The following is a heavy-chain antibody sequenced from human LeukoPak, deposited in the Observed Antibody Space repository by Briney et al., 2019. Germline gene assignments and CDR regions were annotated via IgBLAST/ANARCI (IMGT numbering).Heavy chain of an antibody. V-gene: IGHV3-7*05. J-gene: IGHJ5*02. D-gene: IGHD3-10*01. CDR1: GFTLSSSW. Sequence: GASLRLSCEASGFTLSSSWMTWVRQAPGKGLEWVANIKPEGGEKYYVDSVKGRFTISRDNAKNSLYLQMNSLRPENTAVYYCVRGSSGSAVRGISWAWFDPWGQGTLVTVSS. CDR2: IKPEGGEK. CDR3: VRGSSGSAVRGISWAWFDP.